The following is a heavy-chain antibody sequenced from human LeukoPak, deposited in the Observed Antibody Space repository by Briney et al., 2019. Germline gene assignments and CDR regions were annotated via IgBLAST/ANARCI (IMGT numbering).Heavy chain of an antibody. CDR2: INPSGGST. V-gene: IGHV1-46*01. D-gene: IGHD2-2*01. CDR3: ARGSRGVVPAATFDY. CDR1: GYIFTSYY. J-gene: IGHJ4*02. Sequence: GASVKVSCKASGYIFTSYYMHWVRQAPGQGLEWMRIINPSGGSTSYAQKFQGRVTMTRDTSTSTVYMELSSLRSEDTAVYYCARGSRGVVPAATFDYWGQGTLVTVSS.